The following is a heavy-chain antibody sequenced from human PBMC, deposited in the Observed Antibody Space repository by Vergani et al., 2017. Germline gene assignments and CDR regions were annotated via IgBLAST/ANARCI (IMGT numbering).Heavy chain of an antibody. CDR1: GFTFSSYG. D-gene: IGHD6-19*01. CDR2: IWYDGSNK. J-gene: IGHJ6*02. CDR3: ARDLYRSGWYRDYYYGMDV. Sequence: QVQLVESGGGVVQPGRSLRLSCAASGFTFSSYGMHWVRQAPGKGLEWVAVIWYDGSNKHYADSVKGRFTISRDNSKNTLYLQMNSLRAEDTAVYYCARDLYRSGWYRDYYYGMDVWGQGTTVTVSS. V-gene: IGHV3-33*01.